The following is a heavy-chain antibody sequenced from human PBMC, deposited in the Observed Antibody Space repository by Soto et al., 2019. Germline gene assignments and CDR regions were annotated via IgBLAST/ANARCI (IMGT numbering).Heavy chain of an antibody. CDR2: FDPEDGET. V-gene: IGHV1-24*01. CDR3: ATPWFPDAFDI. J-gene: IGHJ3*02. CDR1: GDSLTDLS. D-gene: IGHD3-10*01. Sequence: GTSVKLSCKVSGDSLTDLSMHWVRQAPGKGLEWMGGFDPEDGETIYAQKFQGRVTMTEDTSTDTAYMELSSLRSEDTAVYYCATPWFPDAFDIWGQGTMVTVSS.